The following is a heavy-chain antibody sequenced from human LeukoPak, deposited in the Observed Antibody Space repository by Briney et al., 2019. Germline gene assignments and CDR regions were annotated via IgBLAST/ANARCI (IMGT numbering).Heavy chain of an antibody. Sequence: PSETPSLTCTVSGGSISSYYWSWIRQPPGKGLEWIGYIYYSGGTNYNPSLKSRVTISVDTSKNQFSLKLSSVTAADAAVYYCARHAHSSSWYHFDYWGQGTLVTVSS. CDR3: ARHAHSSSWYHFDY. CDR2: IYYSGGT. V-gene: IGHV4-59*08. J-gene: IGHJ4*02. CDR1: GGSISSYY. D-gene: IGHD6-13*01.